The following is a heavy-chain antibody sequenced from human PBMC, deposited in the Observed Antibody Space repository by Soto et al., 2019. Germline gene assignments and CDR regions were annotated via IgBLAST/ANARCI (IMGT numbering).Heavy chain of an antibody. CDR1: GFPFSNYA. CDR2: VIGSGVNV. D-gene: IGHD3-10*01. Sequence: PGGPLRRSCTASGFPFSNYAINWVRLDTGKRLEWVSSVIGSGVNVFYADSVKGRFTISRDNSKNTVYLEMNSLRADDTAEYFCAKGSAFECKGAICYPVDHWGRGTLVTVS. V-gene: IGHV3-23*01. CDR3: AKGSAFECKGAICYPVDH. J-gene: IGHJ4*02.